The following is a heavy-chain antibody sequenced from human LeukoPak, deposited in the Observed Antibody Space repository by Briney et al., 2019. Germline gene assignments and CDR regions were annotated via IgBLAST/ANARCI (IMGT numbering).Heavy chain of an antibody. D-gene: IGHD2-2*01. CDR1: GGSISGRRYY. Sequence: SETLSLTCSVSGGSISGRRYYWGWIRQPPGRGLEWIGSIHYDGATYYNPSLKSRVTMSVDTSKNQVSLKLRSGTAADTAVYYCARGGVLTPDIVVVPSQNWFDHWGQGTLVTVSS. J-gene: IGHJ5*02. V-gene: IGHV4-39*01. CDR3: ARGGVLTPDIVVVPSQNWFDH. CDR2: IHYDGAT.